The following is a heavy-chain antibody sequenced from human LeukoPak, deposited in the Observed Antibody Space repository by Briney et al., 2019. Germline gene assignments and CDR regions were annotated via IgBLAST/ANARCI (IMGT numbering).Heavy chain of an antibody. Sequence: SETLSLTCTVSGGSISSYYWSWIRQPPGKGLEWIGYIYYSGSTNYNPSLKSRVTISVDTSKNQFSLRLSSVTAADTAVYYCARDGDYDFWSGYPYYYGMDVWGQGTTVTVSS. CDR3: ARDGDYDFWSGYPYYYGMDV. CDR1: GGSISSYY. J-gene: IGHJ6*02. CDR2: IYYSGST. D-gene: IGHD3-3*01. V-gene: IGHV4-59*01.